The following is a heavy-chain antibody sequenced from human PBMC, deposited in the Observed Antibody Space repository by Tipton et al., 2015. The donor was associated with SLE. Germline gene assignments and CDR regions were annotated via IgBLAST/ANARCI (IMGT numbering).Heavy chain of an antibody. Sequence: TLSLTCTVSGGSISSSSYYWGWIRQPPGKGLEWIGSIYYSGSTYYNPSLKSRVAISVDTSKNQFSLKLSSVTAADTAVYYCARGPDTIQGTFQHWGQGTLVTVSS. CDR1: GGSISSSSYY. CDR3: ARGPDTIQGTFQH. D-gene: IGHD3-3*01. CDR2: IYYSGST. V-gene: IGHV4-39*07. J-gene: IGHJ1*01.